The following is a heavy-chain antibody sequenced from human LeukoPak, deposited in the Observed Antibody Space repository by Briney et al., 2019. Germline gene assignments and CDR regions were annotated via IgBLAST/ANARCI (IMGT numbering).Heavy chain of an antibody. CDR3: ARDHGYYGMDV. CDR2: SSYSGST. V-gene: IGHV4-59*01. J-gene: IGHJ6*02. Sequence: SETLSLTCTVSGGSISSNYWNWLRQPPGKGLEWIGYSSYSGSTFYNPSLKSRVTISLDTSKNEFSLKLRSVTGADTAVYYCARDHGYYGMDVWGQGTTVTVSS. CDR1: GGSISSNY.